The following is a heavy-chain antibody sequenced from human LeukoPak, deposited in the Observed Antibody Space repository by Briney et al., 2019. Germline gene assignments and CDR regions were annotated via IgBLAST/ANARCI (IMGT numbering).Heavy chain of an antibody. CDR2: ISSSGSTI. J-gene: IGHJ4*02. CDR1: GFTFSSYE. CDR3: ARRSARVAATGPFDY. V-gene: IGHV3-48*03. Sequence: GGSLRLSCAASGFTFSSYEMNWVRQAPGKGLEWVSYISSSGSTIYYADSVKGRFTISRDNSKNTLYLQMNSLRAEDTAVYYCARRSARVAATGPFDYWGQGTLVTVSS. D-gene: IGHD2-15*01.